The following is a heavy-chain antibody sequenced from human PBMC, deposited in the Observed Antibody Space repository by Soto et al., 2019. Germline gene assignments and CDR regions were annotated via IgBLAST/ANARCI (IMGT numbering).Heavy chain of an antibody. Sequence: PGGSLRLSCAASGFTFSSYGMHWVRQAPGKGLEWVAVISYDGSNKYYADSVKGRFTISRDNSKNTLYLQINSLRAEDTAVYYCAKDLQGSGLDYWGQGT. CDR1: GFTFSSYG. D-gene: IGHD3-10*01. J-gene: IGHJ4*02. CDR3: AKDLQGSGLDY. V-gene: IGHV3-30*18. CDR2: ISYDGSNK.